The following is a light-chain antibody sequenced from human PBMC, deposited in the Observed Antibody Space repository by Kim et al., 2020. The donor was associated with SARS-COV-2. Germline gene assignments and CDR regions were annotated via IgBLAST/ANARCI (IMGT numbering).Light chain of an antibody. CDR1: SLRSYY. V-gene: IGLV3-19*01. CDR2: GKN. CDR3: NSRDSSGNHLGV. Sequence: LGQTVRITCQGDSLRSYYASWYQQKPGQAPLLVIYGKNNRPSGVPDRFSGSGSGNTASLTITGAQAEDEADYYCNSRDSSGNHLGVFGGGTQLTVL. J-gene: IGLJ3*02.